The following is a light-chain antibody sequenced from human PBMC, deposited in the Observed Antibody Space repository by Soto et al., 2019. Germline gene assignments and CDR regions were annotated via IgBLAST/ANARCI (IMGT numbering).Light chain of an antibody. CDR2: SNN. J-gene: IGLJ1*01. V-gene: IGLV1-44*01. CDR1: FSNIGSYT. CDR3: AAWDDILNGYV. Sequence: QSVLTQPPSASGTPGQRVTISCSGSFSNIGSYTVSWYQQLPGTAPKLLIYSNNQRPSGVPDRLSGSKSGTSASLAISGLQSEDEADYYCAAWDDILNGYVFGTGTKVTVL.